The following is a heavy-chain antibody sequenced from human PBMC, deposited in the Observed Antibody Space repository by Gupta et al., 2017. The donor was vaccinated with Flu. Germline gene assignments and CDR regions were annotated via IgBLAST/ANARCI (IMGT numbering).Heavy chain of an antibody. J-gene: IGHJ4*02. CDR3: ASLRFLEWSHPYYIDD. V-gene: IGHV4-61*01. CDR1: GCSVRSGSSY. Sequence: QVQLQESGPGLVKPSETLSLTCTVSGCSVRSGSSYWSWIRQPPGKGVEWIGNIYYSGSTNYNPSLKSRVTISVDTSKNQFSLKLSSMNAADTAVYYCASLRFLEWSHPYYIDDWGQGTLVTVSS. D-gene: IGHD3-3*01. CDR2: IYYSGST.